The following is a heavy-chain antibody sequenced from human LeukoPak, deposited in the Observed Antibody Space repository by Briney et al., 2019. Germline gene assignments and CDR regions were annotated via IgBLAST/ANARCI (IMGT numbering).Heavy chain of an antibody. CDR1: GYTFTAYW. Sequence: GESLKISCKGSGYTFTAYWIGWVRQMPGKGLEWMGIIYPGDSDTRYSPSFQGQVTISADKSISTAYLQWSSLKASDTAMYYCARQTNSYFFDYWGQGTLVTVSS. J-gene: IGHJ4*02. V-gene: IGHV5-51*01. D-gene: IGHD2-8*01. CDR3: ARQTNSYFFDY. CDR2: IYPGDSDT.